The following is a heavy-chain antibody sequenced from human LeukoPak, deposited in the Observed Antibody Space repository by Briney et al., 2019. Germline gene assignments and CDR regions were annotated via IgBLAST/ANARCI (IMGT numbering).Heavy chain of an antibody. CDR2: INAGNGNT. J-gene: IGHJ4*02. CDR3: ARAHDYGDYEGVVDY. V-gene: IGHV1-3*01. Sequence: ASVKVSCKASGYTFTSYAMHWVRQAPGQRLEWMGWINAGNGNTKYSQKFQGRVTITRDTSASTAYMELSSLRSEDTAVYYCARAHDYGDYEGVVDYWGQGTLVTVSS. D-gene: IGHD4-17*01. CDR1: GYTFTSYA.